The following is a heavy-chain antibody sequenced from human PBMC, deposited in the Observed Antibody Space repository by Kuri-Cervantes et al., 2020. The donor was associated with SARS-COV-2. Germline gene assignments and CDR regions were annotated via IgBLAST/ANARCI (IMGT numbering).Heavy chain of an antibody. CDR1: GGTFSSYA. D-gene: IGHD6-6*01. J-gene: IGHJ6*02. CDR3: ARDLAARLDYYYGMDV. CDR2: IIPILGIA. V-gene: IGHV1-69*04. Sequence: SVKVSCKASGGTFSSYAISWVRQAPGQGLEWMGRIIPILGIANYAQKFQGRVTITADKSTSTAYMELSSLRSEDTAVYYCARDLAARLDYYYGMDVWGQGATVTVSS.